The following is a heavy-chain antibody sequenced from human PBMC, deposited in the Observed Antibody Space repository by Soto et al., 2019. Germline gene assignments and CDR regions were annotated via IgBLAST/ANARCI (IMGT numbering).Heavy chain of an antibody. J-gene: IGHJ5*02. D-gene: IGHD6-6*01. CDR1: GYTFTSYG. CDR2: ISSHKGNT. V-gene: IGHV1-18*04. Sequence: QVQLVQSGAEVKKPGSSVQVSCKASGYTFTSYGISWVRQAPGQGLEWIGWISSHKGNTNYAPKLQGRVTMTTDTSTSTAYMELRSLRSDGTAVCYCETVTRSSSSVSLDPWGQGTPVTVSS. CDR3: ETVTRSSSSVSLDP.